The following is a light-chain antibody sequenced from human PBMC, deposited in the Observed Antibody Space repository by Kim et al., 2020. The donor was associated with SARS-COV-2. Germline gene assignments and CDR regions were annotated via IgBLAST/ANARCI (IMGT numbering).Light chain of an antibody. Sequence: EIVLTQSPGTLSLSPGESATLSCRASQSLSNDFVAWYQQRPGQTPRLLIYDVSTRASGIPDRFSGSGSGSDFTLTIKRLEPQDFALYYCLQYADSARTFGLGTKLEI. J-gene: IGKJ1*01. CDR3: LQYADSART. CDR2: DVS. CDR1: QSLSNDF. V-gene: IGKV3-20*01.